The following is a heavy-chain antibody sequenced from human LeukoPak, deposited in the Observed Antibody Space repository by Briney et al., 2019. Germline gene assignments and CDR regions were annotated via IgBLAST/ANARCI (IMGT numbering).Heavy chain of an antibody. CDR2: IYPGDSDT. D-gene: IGHD2-15*01. J-gene: IGHJ3*02. CDR1: GYTFTTSW. Sequence: GESLKISCKGSGYTFTTSWIAWVRQMPGQGLEWMGIIYPGDSDTRYNPSFRGQVTISADKSISTAYLQWTGLQASDTAMYYCARQGCGSSWMYASDIWGQGTLVTVSS. CDR3: ARQGCGSSWMYASDI. V-gene: IGHV5-51*01.